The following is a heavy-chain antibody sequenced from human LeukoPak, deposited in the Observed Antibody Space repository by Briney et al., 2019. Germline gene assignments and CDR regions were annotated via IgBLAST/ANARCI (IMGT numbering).Heavy chain of an antibody. D-gene: IGHD3-3*01. V-gene: IGHV3-53*01. J-gene: IGHJ6*03. CDR1: GFTVSSNY. Sequence: PGGSLRLSCAASGFTVSSNYMSWVRQAPGKGLEWVSVIYSGGSTYYADSVKGRFTFSRDNSKNTLYLQMNSLRAEDTAVYYCARARYDFWSGSNYCCYYMDVWGKGTTVTVSS. CDR3: ARARYDFWSGSNYCCYYMDV. CDR2: IYSGGST.